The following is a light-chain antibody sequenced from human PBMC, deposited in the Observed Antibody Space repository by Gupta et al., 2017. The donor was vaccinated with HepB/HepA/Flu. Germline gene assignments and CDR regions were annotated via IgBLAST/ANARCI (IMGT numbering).Light chain of an antibody. CDR2: AGS. CDR3: QQADSFPLT. Sequence: DIQMTQSPSSVSASVGDSVTITWRASQTIRSLVSWYQQKPGQAPNLLIHAGSTVQSGVPLRFSGSGSGTTFTLTISGLQPEDFASYCCQQADSFPLTFGGGTKVEIK. CDR1: QTIRSL. J-gene: IGKJ4*01. V-gene: IGKV1-12*01.